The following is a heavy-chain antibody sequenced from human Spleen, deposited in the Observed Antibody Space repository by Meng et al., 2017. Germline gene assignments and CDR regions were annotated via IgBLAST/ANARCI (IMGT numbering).Heavy chain of an antibody. Sequence: GGSLRLSCAASGFTFSTYAIHWVRQAPGKGLEYVSGISSNGDSTHYANSVKGRFTISRDNSKNTLYLQMGSLRAEDMAMYYCAKGSGSYDGYNWFDSWGQGTLVTVSS. CDR1: GFTFSTYA. D-gene: IGHD1-26*01. J-gene: IGHJ5*01. V-gene: IGHV3-64*01. CDR2: ISSNGDST. CDR3: AKGSGSYDGYNWFDS.